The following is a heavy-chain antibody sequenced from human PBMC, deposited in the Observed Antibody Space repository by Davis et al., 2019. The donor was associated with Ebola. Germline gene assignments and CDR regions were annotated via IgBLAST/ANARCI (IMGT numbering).Heavy chain of an antibody. CDR3: ARGGEGLLGY. CDR2: ISSSSSYI. V-gene: IGHV3-21*04. D-gene: IGHD1-26*01. CDR1: GFTFSSYW. J-gene: IGHJ4*02. Sequence: GESLKISCAASGFTFSSYWMSWVRQAPGKGLEWVSSISSSSSYIYYADSVKGRFTISRDNAKNSLYLQMNSLRAEDTAVYYCARGGEGLLGYWGQGTLVTVSS.